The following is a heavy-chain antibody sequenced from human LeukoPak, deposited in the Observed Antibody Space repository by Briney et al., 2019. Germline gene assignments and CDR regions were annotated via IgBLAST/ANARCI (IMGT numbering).Heavy chain of an antibody. D-gene: IGHD6-13*01. CDR3: ARDLRVRAAADDY. CDR2: ISSSSSTI. V-gene: IGHV3-48*01. J-gene: IGHJ4*02. Sequence: GGSLRLSCAASGFTFSSYSMNWVRQAPGKGLEWVSYISSSSSTIYYADSVKGRFTISRDNAKNSLYLQMNSLRAEDTAVYYCARDLRVRAAADDYRGQGTLVTVSS. CDR1: GFTFSSYS.